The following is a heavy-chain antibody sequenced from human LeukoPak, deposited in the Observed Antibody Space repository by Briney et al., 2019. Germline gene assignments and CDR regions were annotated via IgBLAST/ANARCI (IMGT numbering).Heavy chain of an antibody. CDR3: ARFRFYFDY. V-gene: IGHV3-7*01. CDR2: IKPDGSEK. CDR1: GFTFSTYW. Sequence: GGSLRLSCAASGFTFSTYWMGWVRQAPGKGLEWVAKIKPDGSEKDHVDSVKGRFTISRDNAKNSLYLQLNSLRAEDTAVYYCARFRFYFDYWGQGTLVTVSS. J-gene: IGHJ4*02.